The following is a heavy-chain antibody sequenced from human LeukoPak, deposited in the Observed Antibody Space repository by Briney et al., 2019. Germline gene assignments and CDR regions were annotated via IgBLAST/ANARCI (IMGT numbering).Heavy chain of an antibody. CDR3: ARDGEYYDSSGIDY. D-gene: IGHD3-22*01. CDR1: GGSISSGSYY. CDR2: IYTSGST. V-gene: IGHV4-61*02. J-gene: IGHJ4*02. Sequence: SETLSLTCTVSGGSISSGSYYWSWIRQPPGKGLEWIGRIYTSGSTNYNPSLKSRVTISVDTSKNQFSLKLSSVTAADTAVYYCARDGEYYDSSGIDYWGQGTLVTVSS.